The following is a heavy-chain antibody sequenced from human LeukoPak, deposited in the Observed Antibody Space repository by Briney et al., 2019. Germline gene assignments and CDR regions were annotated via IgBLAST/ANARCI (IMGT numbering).Heavy chain of an antibody. J-gene: IGHJ4*02. CDR1: GFTFSSYA. Sequence: PGGYLRLSCAASGFTFSSYAMHWVRQAPGKGLEYVSAISSNGGSTYYANSVKGRFTISRDNSKNTLYLQMGSLRAEDMAVYYCARDQEQWAGLLTVWGQGTLVTVSS. D-gene: IGHD6-19*01. CDR3: ARDQEQWAGLLTV. CDR2: ISSNGGST. V-gene: IGHV3-64*01.